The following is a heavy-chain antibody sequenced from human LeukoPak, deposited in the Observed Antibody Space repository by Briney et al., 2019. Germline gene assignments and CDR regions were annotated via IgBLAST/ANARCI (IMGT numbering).Heavy chain of an antibody. Sequence: ASVKVSCKASGYTFTSYDINWVRQATGQGLEWMGWMNPNSGNTGYAQKFQGRVTMTRNTSISTAYMELSSLRSEDTAVYYCARGQVYDSQGEYGMDVWGQGTTVTVSS. CDR1: GYTFTSYD. CDR2: MNPNSGNT. J-gene: IGHJ6*02. V-gene: IGHV1-8*01. D-gene: IGHD3-22*01. CDR3: ARGQVYDSQGEYGMDV.